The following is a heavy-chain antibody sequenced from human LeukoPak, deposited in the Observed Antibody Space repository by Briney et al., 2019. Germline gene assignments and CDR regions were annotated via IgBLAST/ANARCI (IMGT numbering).Heavy chain of an antibody. J-gene: IGHJ6*03. V-gene: IGHV3-7*01. CDR2: IKQDGSEK. Sequence: PGGSLRLSCAASGFTFSSYWMSWVRQAPGKGLEWVANIKQDGSEKYYVDYVKGRFTISRDNAKNSLYLQMNSLRAEDTAVYYCARDRRGAYYYYYMDVWGKGTTVTISS. CDR1: GFTFSSYW. CDR3: ARDRRGAYYYYYMDV.